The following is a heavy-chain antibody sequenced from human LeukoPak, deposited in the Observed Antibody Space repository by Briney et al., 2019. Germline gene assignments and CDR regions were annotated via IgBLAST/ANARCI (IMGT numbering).Heavy chain of an antibody. D-gene: IGHD6-6*01. J-gene: IGHJ5*02. V-gene: IGHV4-59*01. Sequence: SETLSLTCTVSGGSISSYYRGWIRQPPGKGLEWIGYIYYNGSTNYNPSLKSRVTISVDTSKNQFSLKLSSVTAADTAVYYCARGELVGDWFDPWGQGTLVTVSS. CDR2: IYYNGST. CDR1: GGSISSYY. CDR3: ARGELVGDWFDP.